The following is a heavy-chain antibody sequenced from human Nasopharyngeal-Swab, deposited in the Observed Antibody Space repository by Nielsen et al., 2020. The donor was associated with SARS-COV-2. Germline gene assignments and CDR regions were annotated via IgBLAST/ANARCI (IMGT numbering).Heavy chain of an antibody. CDR1: GYTFTGYY. V-gene: IGHV1-2*04. J-gene: IGHJ6*02. Sequence: ASVKVSCKASGYTFTGYYTHWVRQPPAQGLEWMGWINPNSGGTNYAQKFQGSVTMTRDTSINTAYLQLTRLRYDDSAVYYCARNLREDDRSGFYNPYFQYHGMDVWGQGTTVTVSS. D-gene: IGHD3-22*01. CDR3: ARNLREDDRSGFYNPYFQYHGMDV. CDR2: INPNSGGT.